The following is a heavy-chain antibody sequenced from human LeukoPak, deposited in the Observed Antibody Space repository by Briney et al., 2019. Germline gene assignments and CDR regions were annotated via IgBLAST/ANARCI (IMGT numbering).Heavy chain of an antibody. J-gene: IGHJ5*02. CDR1: GFTFSSYG. CDR3: AKDGSLKYYDILTGYRWFDP. V-gene: IGHV3-9*01. CDR2: ISWNSGSI. Sequence: PGGSLRLSCAASGFTFSSYGMHWVRQAPGKGLEWVSGISWNSGSIGYADSVKGRFTISRDNAKNSLYLQMNSLRAEDTALYYCAKDGSLKYYDILTGYRWFDPWGQGTLVTVSS. D-gene: IGHD3-9*01.